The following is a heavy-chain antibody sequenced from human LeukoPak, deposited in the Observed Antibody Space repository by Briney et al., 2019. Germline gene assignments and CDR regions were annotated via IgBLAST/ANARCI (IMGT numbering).Heavy chain of an antibody. J-gene: IGHJ4*02. CDR3: ARAVPGSGPRSYYFDD. V-gene: IGHV3-21*01. CDR1: GLSFSSYS. CDR2: ISSSSYT. Sequence: PGGCLRLACAASGLSFSSYSMAWVRQAPGKGRGWVSSISSSSYTNYAHSVTGRFTISRDNPKNSLYLQMNSLRAEDTAVYYCARAVPGSGPRSYYFDDWGQGTLVTVSS. D-gene: IGHD3-10*01.